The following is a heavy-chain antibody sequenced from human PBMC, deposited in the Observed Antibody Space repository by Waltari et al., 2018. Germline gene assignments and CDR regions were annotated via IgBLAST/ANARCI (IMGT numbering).Heavy chain of an antibody. D-gene: IGHD5-12*01. CDR3: ARHWKKSGYRFDP. CDR1: GGSISSSTYY. J-gene: IGHJ5*02. CDR2: IYYSGCT. Sequence: QLQLQESGPGLVKPSETLSLTCTVSGGSISSSTYYWGWIRQSPGKGLEWIGSIYYSGCTYYIPTLKSRVPISGDTSKNQFSLKLRSVTAADTAVYYCARHWKKSGYRFDPWGQGTLVTVSS. V-gene: IGHV4-39*01.